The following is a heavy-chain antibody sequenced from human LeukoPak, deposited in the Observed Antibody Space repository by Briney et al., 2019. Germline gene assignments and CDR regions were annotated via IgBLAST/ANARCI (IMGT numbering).Heavy chain of an antibody. CDR3: ARVTGYMVEDYFDY. J-gene: IGHJ4*02. V-gene: IGHV4-39*07. CDR2: IFYTGST. CDR1: SGSISTSNYY. D-gene: IGHD6-13*01. Sequence: SETLSLTCTVSSGSISTSNYYWGWVRQPPGKALEWIGNIFYTGSTYYSPSLKSRVTISLDTSRNQFSLRLNSVTAADTAVYYCARVTGYMVEDYFDYWGQGTLVTVSS.